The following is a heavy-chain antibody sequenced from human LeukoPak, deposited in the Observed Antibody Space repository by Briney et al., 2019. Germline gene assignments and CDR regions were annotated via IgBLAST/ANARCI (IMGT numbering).Heavy chain of an antibody. Sequence: PSETLSLTCAVYGGSFSGYYWSWIRQPPGKGLEWIGEINDSGSTNYNPSLKSRVTISVDTSKNQFSLKLSSVPAADTAVYYCARERLPYYYGSGSPRGGAFDIWGQGTMVTVSS. V-gene: IGHV4-34*01. J-gene: IGHJ3*02. D-gene: IGHD3-10*01. CDR2: INDSGST. CDR1: GGSFSGYY. CDR3: ARERLPYYYGSGSPRGGAFDI.